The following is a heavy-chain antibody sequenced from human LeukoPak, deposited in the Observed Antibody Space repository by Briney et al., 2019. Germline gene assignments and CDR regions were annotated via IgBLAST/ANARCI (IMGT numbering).Heavy chain of an antibody. J-gene: IGHJ4*02. D-gene: IGHD2-15*01. CDR2: ILYDGSNK. Sequence: PGGSLRLSCAASGFTFSSYGMHWVRQAPGKGLEWVAFILYDGSNKYYADSVKGRFTISRDNSKNTLYLQMNSLRPEDTAVYYCAKDGLSSVVVGYYFDYWGQGTLVTVSS. CDR1: GFTFSSYG. CDR3: AKDGLSSVVVGYYFDY. V-gene: IGHV3-30*02.